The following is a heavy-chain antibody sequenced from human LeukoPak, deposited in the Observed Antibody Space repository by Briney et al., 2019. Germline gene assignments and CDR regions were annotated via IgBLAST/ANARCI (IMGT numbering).Heavy chain of an antibody. J-gene: IGHJ6*02. CDR3: ASAPHSQLLSSGMDV. D-gene: IGHD4-11*01. Sequence: ASVKVSCKASGYTFTSYDINWVRQATGQGLEWMGWMNPNSGNTGYAQKFQGRVTMTRNTSISTAYMELSSLRSEDTAVYYCASAPHSQLLSSGMDVWGQGTTVTVSS. CDR1: GYTFTSYD. CDR2: MNPNSGNT. V-gene: IGHV1-8*01.